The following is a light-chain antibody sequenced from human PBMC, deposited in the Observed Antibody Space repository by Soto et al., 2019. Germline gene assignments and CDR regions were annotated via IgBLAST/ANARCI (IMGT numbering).Light chain of an antibody. V-gene: IGLV2-14*01. CDR1: SSDVGGYNY. Sequence: QSALTQPASVSGSPGQSITISCTGTSSDVGGYNYVSWYQQHPGKAPKLMIYDVTNRPTGVSYRFSGSKSGNTASLTISGLEAEHEAHYYCSSYTSSSTYVFGTGTKLTLL. J-gene: IGLJ1*01. CDR2: DVT. CDR3: SSYTSSSTYV.